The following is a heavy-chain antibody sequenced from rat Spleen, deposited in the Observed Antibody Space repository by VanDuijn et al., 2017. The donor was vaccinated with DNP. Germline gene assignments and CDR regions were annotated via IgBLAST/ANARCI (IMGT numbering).Heavy chain of an antibody. CDR2: ISYSGST. Sequence: EVQLQESGPGLMKPSQSLSLTCSVTGYSITSNYWGWLRKFPGNKMEWIGYISYSGSTTYHPSLKSQLSITRNTSKNQFFLQLNSVTTEDTATFYCARWRIGPHYFDYWGQGVMVTVSS. J-gene: IGHJ2*01. V-gene: IGHV3-1*01. CDR3: ARWRIGPHYFDY. CDR1: GYSITSNY. D-gene: IGHD1-11*01.